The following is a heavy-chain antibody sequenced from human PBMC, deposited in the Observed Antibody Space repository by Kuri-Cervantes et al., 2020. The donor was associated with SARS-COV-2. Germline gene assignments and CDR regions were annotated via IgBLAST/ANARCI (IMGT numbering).Heavy chain of an antibody. Sequence: GSLRLSCTVSGGFISSSSYYWGWIRQPPGKGLEWIGSIYYSGSTYYNPSLKSRVTISVDTSKNQFSLKLSSVTAADTAVYYCARQMMSIITIFGVVITRKWFDPWGQGTLVTVSS. CDR2: IYYSGST. J-gene: IGHJ5*02. CDR1: GGFISSSSYY. D-gene: IGHD3-3*01. CDR3: ARQMMSIITIFGVVITRKWFDP. V-gene: IGHV4-39*01.